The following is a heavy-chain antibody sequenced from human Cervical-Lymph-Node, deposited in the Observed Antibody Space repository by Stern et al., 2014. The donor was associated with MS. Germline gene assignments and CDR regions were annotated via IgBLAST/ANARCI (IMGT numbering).Heavy chain of an antibody. Sequence: QVTLKESGPALVKPTQTLTLTCTFSGFSLVTSGVRVSWIRQPPGKALEWLARIDWNDKTFYNTSLMTRLTISKDTSKNQVVLTMTNVDPVDTATYYCAQMMGSGYRHYFDYWGQGTPVTVS. CDR3: AQMMGSGYRHYFDY. J-gene: IGHJ4*02. V-gene: IGHV2-70*04. CDR2: IDWNDKT. CDR1: GFSLVTSGVR. D-gene: IGHD3-3*01.